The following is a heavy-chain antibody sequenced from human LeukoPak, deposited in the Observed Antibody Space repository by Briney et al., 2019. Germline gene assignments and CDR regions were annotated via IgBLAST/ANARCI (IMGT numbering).Heavy chain of an antibody. CDR1: GYTFTDYY. Sequence: ASVKVSCQASGYTFTDYYMHWVRQPPARGLAGMGCINPNCGGTNYAQKLQGRVTMTRDTSISTAYMELSRLRSDDTAVYYCARGLAGYSSGWYYYMDVWGKGTAVTVSS. V-gene: IGHV1-2*02. CDR3: ARGLAGYSSGWYYYMDV. CDR2: INPNCGGT. J-gene: IGHJ6*03. D-gene: IGHD6-19*01.